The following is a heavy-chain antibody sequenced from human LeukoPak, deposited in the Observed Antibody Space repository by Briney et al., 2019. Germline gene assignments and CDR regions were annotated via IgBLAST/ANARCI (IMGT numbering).Heavy chain of an antibody. V-gene: IGHV4-34*01. D-gene: IGHD2-21*02. Sequence: SETLSLTCAVYGGSFSGYYWSWIRQPPGKGLEWIGEIKHSGSTNYNPSLKSRVTISVDTSKNQFSLKLSSVTAADTAVYYCARAPDDFNFDYWGQGTLVTVSS. CDR1: GGSFSGYY. CDR3: ARAPDDFNFDY. CDR2: IKHSGST. J-gene: IGHJ4*02.